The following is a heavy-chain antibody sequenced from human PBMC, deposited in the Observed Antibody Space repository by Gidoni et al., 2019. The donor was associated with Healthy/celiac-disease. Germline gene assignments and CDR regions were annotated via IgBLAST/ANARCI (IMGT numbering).Heavy chain of an antibody. V-gene: IGHV1-69*01. J-gene: IGHJ4*02. Sequence: QVQLVQAGAEVKKPGSSVKVSCKASGGTFSSYAISWVRQAPGQGLEWMGGIIPIFGTANYAQKFQGRVTITADESTSTAYMELSSLRSEDTAVYYCARDYRREIAVAGDDYWGQGTLVTVSS. CDR1: GGTFSSYA. CDR2: IIPIFGTA. CDR3: ARDYRREIAVAGDDY. D-gene: IGHD6-19*01.